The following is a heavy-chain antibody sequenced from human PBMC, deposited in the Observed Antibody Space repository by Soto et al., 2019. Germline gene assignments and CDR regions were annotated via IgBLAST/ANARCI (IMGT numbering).Heavy chain of an antibody. CDR2: IRSKANNYAT. J-gene: IGHJ5*02. V-gene: IGHV3-73*02. CDR1: GFTFSDSP. CDR3: TSHSPEDMRRT. D-gene: IGHD2-15*01. Sequence: EVQLVESGGGLVQPGGSLKLSCTASGFTFSDSPMHWVRQASGKGLEWVGRIRSKANNYATAYGASVKGRFTISRDDSKNTAYLQMNSLKTEDAAVYYCTSHSPEDMRRTWGQGTLVTVSS.